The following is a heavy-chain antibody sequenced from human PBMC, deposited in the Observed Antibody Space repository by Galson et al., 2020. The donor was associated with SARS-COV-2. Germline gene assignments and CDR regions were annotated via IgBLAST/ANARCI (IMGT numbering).Heavy chain of an antibody. D-gene: IGHD6-13*01. CDR1: GGTFSSYA. Sequence: SVKVSCKASGGTFSSYAISWVRQAPGQGLEWMGGIIPIFGTANYAQKFQGRVTITADESTSTAYMELSSLRSEDTAVYYCASKRVSGYSSSWYGSHYYYYYGMDVWGQGTTVTVSS. CDR3: ASKRVSGYSSSWYGSHYYYYYGMDV. V-gene: IGHV1-69*13. CDR2: IIPIFGTA. J-gene: IGHJ6*02.